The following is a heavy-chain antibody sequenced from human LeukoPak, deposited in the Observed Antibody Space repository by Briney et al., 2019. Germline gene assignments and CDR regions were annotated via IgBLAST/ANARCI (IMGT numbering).Heavy chain of an antibody. CDR2: ISYDGSNK. CDR1: GFTFTTHG. Sequence: GGSLRLSCAASGFTFTTHGIHWVRQDPGRWREWVTVISYDGSNKYYADSVKGRFTISRDNSKNTLYLQMNSLRPEDTAVYYCAKDEGITGRPRGLDYWGQGTLVTVSS. V-gene: IGHV3-30*18. D-gene: IGHD6-13*01. CDR3: AKDEGITGRPRGLDY. J-gene: IGHJ4*02.